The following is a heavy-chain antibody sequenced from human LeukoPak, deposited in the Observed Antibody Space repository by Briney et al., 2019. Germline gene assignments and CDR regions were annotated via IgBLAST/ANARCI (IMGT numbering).Heavy chain of an antibody. CDR2: ISYDGSNK. CDR1: GFTFSSYG. V-gene: IGHV3-30*18. J-gene: IGHJ4*02. D-gene: IGHD5-18*01. CDR3: ANSGYSYGNDY. Sequence: PGGSLRLSCAASGFTFSSYGMHWVRQAPGKGLEWVAVISYDGSNKYYADSVKGRFTISRDNSKNTLYLQMNSLRAEDTAVYYCANSGYSYGNDYWGQGTLVTVSS.